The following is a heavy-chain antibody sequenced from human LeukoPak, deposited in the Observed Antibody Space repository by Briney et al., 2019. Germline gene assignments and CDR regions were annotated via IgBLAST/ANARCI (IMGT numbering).Heavy chain of an antibody. D-gene: IGHD3-10*01. CDR3: ARGRRNYGSGSYYPLTLYYFDY. CDR1: GGSFSGYY. Sequence: PSETLSLTCAVYGGSFSGYYWSWIRQPSGKGLEWIGEINHSGSTNYNQSLKSRVTISVDTSKNQFSLKLSSVTAADTAVYYCARGRRNYGSGSYYPLTLYYFDYWGQGTLVTVSS. J-gene: IGHJ4*02. CDR2: INHSGST. V-gene: IGHV4-34*01.